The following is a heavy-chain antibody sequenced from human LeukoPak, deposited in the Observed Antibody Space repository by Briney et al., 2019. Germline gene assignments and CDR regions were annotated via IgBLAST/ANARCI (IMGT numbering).Heavy chain of an antibody. D-gene: IGHD3-10*01. V-gene: IGHV4-4*02. CDR2: IYHSGST. J-gene: IGHJ5*02. Sequence: PSGTLSLTCAVSGGSISSSNWWSWVRQPPGKGLEWIGEIYHSGSTNYNPSLKSRVTMSVDTSKNRFSLKLRSVTAADTAVYYCAREEYGSGSYQLFDPWGQGTLVTVSS. CDR1: GGSISSSNW. CDR3: AREEYGSGSYQLFDP.